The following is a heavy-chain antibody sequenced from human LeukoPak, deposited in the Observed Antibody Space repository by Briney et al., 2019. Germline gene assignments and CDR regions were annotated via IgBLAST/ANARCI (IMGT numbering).Heavy chain of an antibody. CDR3: ARDPPLVSGPVHYYYYMDV. V-gene: IGHV3-30*02. Sequence: PGGSLRLSCAASGFTFSSYGMHWVRQAPGKGLEWVAFIRYDGRNKYYEDFVKGRFTISRDNSKNTLYLQMNSLRAEDTAVYYCARDPPLVSGPVHYYYYMDVWGKGTTVTVSS. J-gene: IGHJ6*03. CDR1: GFTFSSYG. D-gene: IGHD5/OR15-5a*01. CDR2: IRYDGRNK.